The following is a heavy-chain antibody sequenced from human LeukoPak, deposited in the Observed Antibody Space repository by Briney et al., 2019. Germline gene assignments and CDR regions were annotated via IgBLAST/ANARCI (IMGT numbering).Heavy chain of an antibody. Sequence: QPGGSLRLSCAASGFTFSSYGMHWVRQAPGKGREWVAFIRYDGSNKYYADSVKGRFTISRDNSKNTLYLQMNSLRAEDTAVYYCARVVGFHPTLAGPIYYYYYMDVWGKGTTVTVSS. V-gene: IGHV3-30*02. D-gene: IGHD1-26*01. CDR3: ARVVGFHPTLAGPIYYYYYMDV. J-gene: IGHJ6*03. CDR2: IRYDGSNK. CDR1: GFTFSSYG.